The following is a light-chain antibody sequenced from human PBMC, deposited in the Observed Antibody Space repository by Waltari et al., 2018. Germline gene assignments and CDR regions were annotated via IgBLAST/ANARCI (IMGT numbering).Light chain of an antibody. CDR1: QSVSSY. CDR3: QLRSKWGT. V-gene: IGKV3-11*01. Sequence: EIVLTQSPATLSLSPGERATLSCRASQSVSSYLAWYQQKPGQTPRLLIFDASTRAPGIPARFSGSGSGTDFTLTISSLEPEDFAVYYCQLRSKWGTFGQGTKVEIK. CDR2: DAS. J-gene: IGKJ1*01.